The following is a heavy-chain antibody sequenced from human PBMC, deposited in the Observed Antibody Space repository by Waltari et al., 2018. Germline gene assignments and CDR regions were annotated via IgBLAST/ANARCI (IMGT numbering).Heavy chain of an antibody. J-gene: IGHJ4*02. CDR1: GGSISSGSYY. CDR2: IYTSGST. CDR3: ARGGEQQPGFDY. Sequence: QVQLQESGPGLVKPSQTLSLTCTVSGGSISSGSYYWSWIRQPAGKGLEWIGRIYTSGSTNYNPSLKSRVTISVDTSKNQFSLKLSSVTAADTAVYYCARGGEQQPGFDYWGQGTLVTVSS. D-gene: IGHD6-13*01. V-gene: IGHV4-61*02.